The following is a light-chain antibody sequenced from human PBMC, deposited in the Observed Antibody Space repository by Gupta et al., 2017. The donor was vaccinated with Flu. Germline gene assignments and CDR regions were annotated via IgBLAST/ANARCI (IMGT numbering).Light chain of an antibody. CDR2: GKN. J-gene: IGLJ2*01. CDR3: NSRDSSGDHEI. V-gene: IGLV3-19*01. Sequence: SSELTQDPAVSVALGQTVRITCQGDSLRSYYASWYQQKPGQTPVLVIYGKNNRPSGIPDRFSDSISGNTASLTITGAQAEDEADYYCNSRDSSGDHEIFGGGTKLTVL. CDR1: SLRSYY.